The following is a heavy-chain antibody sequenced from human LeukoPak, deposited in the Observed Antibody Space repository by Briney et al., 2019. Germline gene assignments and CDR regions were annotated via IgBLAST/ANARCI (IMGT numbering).Heavy chain of an antibody. CDR3: ARGLCGGDCYDY. V-gene: IGHV3-21*06. CDR2: ISSTSSYI. Sequence: GGSLRLSCAASGFTFSNYAMSWVRQVPGKGLEWVSAISSTSSYIYYADAVKGRFTISRDNAKNVVYLQMNSLRDEDTAVYYCARGLCGGDCYDYWGQGALVTVST. J-gene: IGHJ4*02. D-gene: IGHD2-21*02. CDR1: GFTFSNYA.